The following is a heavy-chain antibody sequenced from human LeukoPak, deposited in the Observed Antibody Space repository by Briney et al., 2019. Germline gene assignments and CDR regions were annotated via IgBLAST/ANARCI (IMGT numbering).Heavy chain of an antibody. D-gene: IGHD2-2*01. CDR3: ARVVEVPAAQYYYYYYYMDV. CDR1: GFTFSSYW. CDR2: IKQDGSEK. J-gene: IGHJ6*03. Sequence: GGSLRLSCAASGFTFSSYWMSWVRHASGKGLEWVANIKQDGSEKYYVDSVKGRFTISRDNAKNSLYLQMDSLRAEDTAVYYCARVVEVPAAQYYYYYYYMDVWGKGTTVTVSS. V-gene: IGHV3-7*01.